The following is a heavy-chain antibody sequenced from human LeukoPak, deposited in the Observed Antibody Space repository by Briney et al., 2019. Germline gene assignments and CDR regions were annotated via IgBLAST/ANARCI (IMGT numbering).Heavy chain of an antibody. Sequence: SETLSLTCTVSGGPITSFYWSWVRQPPGRGLEWIGHIYYSGSTNYNPSLRSRVTISVDRSRNQFSLKLTSVTAADTAGYYCARHAEESFDAFNIWGQGTMVTVSS. CDR2: IYYSGST. CDR3: ARHAEESFDAFNI. V-gene: IGHV4-59*08. D-gene: IGHD1-26*01. CDR1: GGPITSFY. J-gene: IGHJ3*02.